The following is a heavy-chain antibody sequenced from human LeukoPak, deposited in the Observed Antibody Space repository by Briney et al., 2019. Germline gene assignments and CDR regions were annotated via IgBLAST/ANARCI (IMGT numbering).Heavy chain of an antibody. D-gene: IGHD2-15*01. V-gene: IGHV3-48*01. Sequence: GGSLRLSCAASGFTLSGSAMHWVRQAPGKGLEWVSYISSSSSTMFYADSVKGRFTISRDNAKNSLYLQMNSLRAEDTAVYYCARDFHYCSGGSCSWDDAFDIWGQGTMVTVSS. CDR3: ARDFHYCSGGSCSWDDAFDI. CDR1: GFTLSGSA. J-gene: IGHJ3*02. CDR2: ISSSSSTM.